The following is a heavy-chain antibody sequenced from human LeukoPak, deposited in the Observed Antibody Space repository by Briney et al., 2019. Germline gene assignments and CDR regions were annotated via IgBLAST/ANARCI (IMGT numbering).Heavy chain of an antibody. Sequence: PGGSLRLSCAASGFTVSSNYMSWVRQAPGKGLEWVSVIYSGGSTYYADSVKGRFTISRDNSKNTLYLQMNSLRAEDTAVYYCARELPAYYYGMDVWGQGTTVTVSS. CDR2: IYSGGST. CDR3: ARELPAYYYGMDV. CDR1: GFTVSSNY. D-gene: IGHD1-14*01. J-gene: IGHJ6*02. V-gene: IGHV3-53*01.